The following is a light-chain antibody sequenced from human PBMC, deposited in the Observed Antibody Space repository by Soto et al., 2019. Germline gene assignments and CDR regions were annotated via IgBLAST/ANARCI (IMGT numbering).Light chain of an antibody. CDR2: DAS. CDR1: QSISSY. V-gene: IGKV3-11*01. J-gene: IGKJ5*01. Sequence: TVLTQSPATLSLYTGERATPSCRASQSISSYLAWYQQKPGQAPRLLIYDASNRATGIPARFSGSGSGTDFTLTISSLEPEDFAVYYCQQRSNGPPITFGQGTRLDI. CDR3: QQRSNGPPIT.